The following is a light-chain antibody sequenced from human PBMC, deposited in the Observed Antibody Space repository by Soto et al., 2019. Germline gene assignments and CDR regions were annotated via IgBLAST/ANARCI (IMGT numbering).Light chain of an antibody. V-gene: IGKV2-30*02. Sequence: DVVMTQSPLSLPVTLGQPASISCRSSQSLVHSDGNTYLNWFQQMPDQSPRRRIYKVSNRDSGVPDRFSGSESGTDFTLKISRVEADDVGVYYWRQGTHSKIFGQGTKLQIK. CDR3: RQGTHSKI. J-gene: IGKJ2*01. CDR2: KVS. CDR1: QSLVHSDGNTY.